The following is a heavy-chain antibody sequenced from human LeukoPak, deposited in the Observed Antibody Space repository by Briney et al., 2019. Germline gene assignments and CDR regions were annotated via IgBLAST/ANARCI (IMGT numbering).Heavy chain of an antibody. CDR2: VIPIFGTA. V-gene: IGHV1-69*13. CDR3: ARDLAYDSSGNLNYYSMDV. Sequence: SVKVSCKASGGTFSNFAITWVRQAPGQGLEWMGGVIPIFGTANYAQKFQGRVTITADESTSTAYMELSSLRSEDTAVYYCARDLAYDSSGNLNYYSMDVWGQGTTVTVSS. CDR1: GGTFSNFA. D-gene: IGHD3-22*01. J-gene: IGHJ6*02.